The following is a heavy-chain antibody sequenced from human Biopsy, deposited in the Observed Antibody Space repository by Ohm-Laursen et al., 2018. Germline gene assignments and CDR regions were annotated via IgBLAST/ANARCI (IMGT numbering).Heavy chain of an antibody. J-gene: IGHJ4*02. V-gene: IGHV3-49*03. CDR1: GFSFENYV. D-gene: IGHD1/OR15-1a*01. CDR3: AREGLGTTADY. Sequence: SLRLSCAASGFSFENYVMKWFRQGPGKGLEWVGLTRSSGYGGTADYAASVKGRFTISRDDSKSFAYLQMTSLRTEDTAVYFCAREGLGTTADYWGQGILVTVSS. CDR2: TRSSGYGGTA.